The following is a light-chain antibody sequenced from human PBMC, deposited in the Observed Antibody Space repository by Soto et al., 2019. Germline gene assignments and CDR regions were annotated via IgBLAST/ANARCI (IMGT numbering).Light chain of an antibody. CDR2: KAS. CDR3: QQLFDSPST. CDR1: QSISSW. V-gene: IGKV1-5*03. J-gene: IGKJ5*01. Sequence: DIKMTQSASTLSASVGDRVNITCRASQSISSWLAWYQQKPGKAPKLLIYKASSLESGVPSRFSGSGSGTEFTLTISSLQPEDFATYYCQQLFDSPSTFGQGTRLEIK.